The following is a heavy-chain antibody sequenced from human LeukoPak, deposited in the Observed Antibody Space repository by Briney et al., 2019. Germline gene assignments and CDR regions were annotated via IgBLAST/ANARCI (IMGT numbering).Heavy chain of an antibody. V-gene: IGHV4-34*01. J-gene: IGHJ4*02. CDR1: GGSFSGYY. Sequence: PSETLSLTCAVYGGSFSGYYWSWIRQPPGKGLEWIGEINHSGSTNYNPSLKSRVTISVDTSKNQFSLKLSSVTAADTAVYYCARQEYYDSSGYYWGQGTLVTVSS. CDR2: INHSGST. D-gene: IGHD3-22*01. CDR3: ARQEYYDSSGYY.